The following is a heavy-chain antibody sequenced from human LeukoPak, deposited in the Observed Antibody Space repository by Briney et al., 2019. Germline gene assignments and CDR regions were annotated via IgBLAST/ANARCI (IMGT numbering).Heavy chain of an antibody. CDR1: GFTFSTYS. J-gene: IGHJ4*02. V-gene: IGHV3-23*01. Sequence: PGGSLRLSCAASGFTFSTYSMSWVRQAPGKGLEWVSTITAGGGNKDYADSVKGRFTISRDNSKNTVYLQMNSLRAEDTAVYYCAKDSPGFGIVFDSWAREPWSPSPQ. D-gene: IGHD3-16*01. CDR3: AKDSPGFGIVFDS. CDR2: ITAGGGNK.